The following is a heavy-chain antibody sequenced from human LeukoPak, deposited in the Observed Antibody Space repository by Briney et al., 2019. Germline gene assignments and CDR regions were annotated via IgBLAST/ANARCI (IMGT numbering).Heavy chain of an antibody. Sequence: EASVKVSCKASGYTFTGYYMHWLRQAPGQGLEWMGWINPNSGGTNYAQKFQGRVTMTRNTSISTAYMELSRLRSDDTAVYYCARTQYYYYYMDVWGKGTTVTVSS. CDR1: GYTFTGYY. V-gene: IGHV1-2*02. CDR3: ARTQYYYYYMDV. J-gene: IGHJ6*03. CDR2: INPNSGGT.